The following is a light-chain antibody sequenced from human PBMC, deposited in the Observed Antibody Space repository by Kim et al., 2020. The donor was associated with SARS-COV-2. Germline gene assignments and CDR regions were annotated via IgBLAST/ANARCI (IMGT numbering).Light chain of an antibody. J-gene: IGKJ4*01. CDR2: WAS. Sequence: DIVMTQSPDSLAVSLGERATINCKSSQSVLYSSNNKNYLAWYQQKPGQPPKLLIYWASTRESGVPDRFSGGESGTDFTLTISSLQAEDVAVYYCQQYYSTPLTFGGGTKVDIK. CDR1: QSVLYSSNNKNY. V-gene: IGKV4-1*01. CDR3: QQYYSTPLT.